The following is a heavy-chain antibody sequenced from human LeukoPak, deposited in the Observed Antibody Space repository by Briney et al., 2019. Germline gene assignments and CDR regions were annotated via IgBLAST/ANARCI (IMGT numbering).Heavy chain of an antibody. Sequence: PGGSLRLSCAASGFTVSNNYMNWVRQAPGKGLEWVSILYSGGDIYYADSVKGRFTISRDNSKNTLYLQMDSLRAEDTAVYYCARDQVVRGVIVSHDYWGQGTLVTVSS. CDR3: ARDQVVRGVIVSHDY. CDR1: GFTVSNNY. V-gene: IGHV3-66*01. J-gene: IGHJ4*02. D-gene: IGHD3-10*01. CDR2: LYSGGDI.